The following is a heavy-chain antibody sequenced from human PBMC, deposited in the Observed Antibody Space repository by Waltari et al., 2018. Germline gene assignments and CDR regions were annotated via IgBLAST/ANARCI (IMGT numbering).Heavy chain of an antibody. D-gene: IGHD1-20*01. Sequence: QVQLQESGPGLVKPSETLSLTCAVSGYSISSGYYWGWIRQPPGKGLEWIGSIYPSGSTYYNPSLKSRVTISVDTSKNQFSLKLSSVTAADTAVYYCARSYNWNDPVDYWGQGTLVTVSS. V-gene: IGHV4-38-2*01. CDR2: IYPSGST. CDR1: GYSISSGYY. J-gene: IGHJ4*02. CDR3: ARSYNWNDPVDY.